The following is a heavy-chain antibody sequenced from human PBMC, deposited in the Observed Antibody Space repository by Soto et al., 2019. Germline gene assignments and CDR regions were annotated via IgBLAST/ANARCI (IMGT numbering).Heavy chain of an antibody. D-gene: IGHD6-13*01. J-gene: IGHJ1*01. V-gene: IGHV4-31*03. CDR2: IYYSGST. Sequence: SETLSLTCTVSGGSINSGGYYWNWIRQHPGKGLEWIGYIYYSGSTYYNPSLKSRVTISVDTSKNQFSLKVTSVTAADTGFYYGARGSSSSSWLLQDWGQRSQVTVSS. CDR1: GGSINSGGYY. CDR3: ARGSSSSSWLLQD.